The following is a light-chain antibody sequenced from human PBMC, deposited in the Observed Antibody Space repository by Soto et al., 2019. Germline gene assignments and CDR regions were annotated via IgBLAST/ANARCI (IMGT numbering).Light chain of an antibody. J-gene: IGKJ1*01. CDR1: QSISSY. Sequence: DIQMTQSPSSLSASVGDRVTITCRASQSISSYLNWYQQKPGKAPTLLIYAASSLQSGVPSRFSGSGSGTDFTLTISSLQPEDVATYYCQQSYSTPRTLGQGTKVDIK. CDR2: AAS. V-gene: IGKV1-39*01. CDR3: QQSYSTPRT.